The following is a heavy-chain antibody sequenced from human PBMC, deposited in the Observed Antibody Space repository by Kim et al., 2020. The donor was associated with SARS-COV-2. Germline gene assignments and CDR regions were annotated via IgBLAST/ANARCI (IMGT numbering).Heavy chain of an antibody. CDR1: GYTFTSYA. V-gene: IGHV1-3*01. Sequence: ASVKVSCKASGYTFTSYAMHWVRQAPGQRLEWMGWINAGNGNTKYSQKFQGRVTITRDTSASTAYMELSSLRSEDTAVYYCARADTPFAGGTGYSLSYWGQGTLVTVSS. CDR3: ARADTPFAGGTGYSLSY. CDR2: INAGNGNT. J-gene: IGHJ4*02. D-gene: IGHD3-9*01.